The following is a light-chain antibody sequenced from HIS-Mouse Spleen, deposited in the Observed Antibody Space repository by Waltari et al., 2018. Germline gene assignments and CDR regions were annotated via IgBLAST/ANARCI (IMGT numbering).Light chain of an antibody. Sequence: QSVLTQPPSASGTPGQRVTISCSGSSSNIGSNYVYWYQQLPGTAPKLPIYRNNQRPAGLPNRSYGAKSGTAASLAISGLRSEDEADYYCAAWDDSLSGHVVFGGGTKLTVL. CDR2: RNN. CDR1: SSNIGSNY. V-gene: IGLV1-47*01. J-gene: IGLJ2*01. CDR3: AAWDDSLSGHVV.